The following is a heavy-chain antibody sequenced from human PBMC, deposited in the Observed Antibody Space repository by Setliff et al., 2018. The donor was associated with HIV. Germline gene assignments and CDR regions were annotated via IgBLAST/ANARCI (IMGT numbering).Heavy chain of an antibody. D-gene: IGHD2-21*02. CDR3: ADPPAGL. CDR2: IHHSGDT. J-gene: IGHJ4*02. V-gene: IGHV4-4*02. Sequence: TLSLTCAVSGGSIGGTHYWHWVRQPPGRGLEWIGDIHHSGDTNYNPSLKSRVTLSIDNFNNQFSLKLTSVTAADTAIYYCADPPAGLWGQGILVTSPQ. CDR1: GGSIGGTHY.